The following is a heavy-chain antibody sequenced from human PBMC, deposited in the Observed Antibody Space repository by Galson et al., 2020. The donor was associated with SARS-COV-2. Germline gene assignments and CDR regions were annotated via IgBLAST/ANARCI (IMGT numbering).Heavy chain of an antibody. D-gene: IGHD2-2*01. CDR2: IYFSGNT. V-gene: IGHV4-59*01. CDR1: GGFISTYY. Sequence: SETLSLTCTVSGGFISTYYWSWIRQPPGKGLEWIGYIYFSGNTNYNPSLKIRVTISVDTSKNQFSLKLSSVTAADTAVYYCAALGYCSSATCFPSSDYYYYYMDVWGRGTTATVSS. J-gene: IGHJ6*03. CDR3: AALGYCSSATCFPSSDYYYYYMDV.